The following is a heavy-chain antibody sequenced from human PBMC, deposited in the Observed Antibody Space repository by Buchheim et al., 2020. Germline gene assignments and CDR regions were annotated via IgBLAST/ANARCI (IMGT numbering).Heavy chain of an antibody. CDR1: GFTFSSYW. J-gene: IGHJ4*02. CDR3: AREFKKITFGGVIDSNGDY. Sequence: EVQLVESGGGLVQPGGSLRLSCAASGFTFSSYWMSWVRQAPGKGLEWVANIKQDGSEKYYVDSVKGRFTISRDNAKNSLYLQMNSLRAEDTAVYYCAREFKKITFGGVIDSNGDYWGQGTL. V-gene: IGHV3-7*03. CDR2: IKQDGSEK. D-gene: IGHD3-16*02.